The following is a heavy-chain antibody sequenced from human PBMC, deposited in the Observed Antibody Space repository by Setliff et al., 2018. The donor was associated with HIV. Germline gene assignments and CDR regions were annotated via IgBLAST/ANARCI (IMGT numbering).Heavy chain of an antibody. Sequence: GASVKVSCKASGYTFSNYVMQWVRQAPGQRLEWMGWINVGNGNTKYSEKFQGRVTITRDTSASTAYMELNSLRSEDTAVYYCARESPHVDTDRVSQHPTDYYYYGMDVWGQGTTVTVSS. V-gene: IGHV1-3*01. D-gene: IGHD5-18*01. CDR1: GYTFSNYV. CDR3: ARESPHVDTDRVSQHPTDYYYYGMDV. J-gene: IGHJ6*02. CDR2: INVGNGNT.